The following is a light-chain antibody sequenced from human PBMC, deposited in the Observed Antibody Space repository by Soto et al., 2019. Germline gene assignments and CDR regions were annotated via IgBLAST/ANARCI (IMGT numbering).Light chain of an antibody. CDR3: YSYAGSYTFMV. CDR1: SSDVGAYNY. J-gene: IGLJ2*01. Sequence: QSALTQPRSVSGSPGQSVTISCTGTSSDVGAYNYVSWYQQHPGKAPKLMIYDVNKRPSGVPDRFSGSKSGNTASLTISGLQAEDEADYYCYSYAGSYTFMVFGGGTKVTVL. CDR2: DVN. V-gene: IGLV2-11*01.